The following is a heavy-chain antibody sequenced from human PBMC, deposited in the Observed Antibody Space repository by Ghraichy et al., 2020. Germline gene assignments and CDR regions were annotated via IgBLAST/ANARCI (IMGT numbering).Heavy chain of an antibody. V-gene: IGHV3-30*03. Sequence: GGSLRLSCAASGFTFGSYGMDWVRQAPGKGLEWVGVISSDGSKKYYADSLRGRFTISRDNSKNTLFLQMISLRPEDTAVYYCTTRSGGEDYWGQGTLVTVSS. J-gene: IGHJ4*02. CDR2: ISSDGSKK. CDR1: GFTFGSYG. CDR3: TTRSGGEDY. D-gene: IGHD3-10*01.